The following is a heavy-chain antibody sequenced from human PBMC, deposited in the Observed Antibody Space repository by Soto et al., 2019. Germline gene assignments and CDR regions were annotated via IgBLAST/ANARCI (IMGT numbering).Heavy chain of an antibody. V-gene: IGHV2-5*02. J-gene: IGHJ4*02. CDR2: IYWDDDK. D-gene: IGHD6-13*01. CDR3: AHGRIAAAGLDY. Sequence: QITLKESGPTLVKPTQTLTLTCTFSGFSLSTSGVGVGWIRQPPGKALEWLALIYWDDDKRYSPSLKSRLTITKDTSKNQVVLTTTNMDPVDTATYYCAHGRIAAAGLDYWGQGTLVTVSS. CDR1: GFSLSTSGVG.